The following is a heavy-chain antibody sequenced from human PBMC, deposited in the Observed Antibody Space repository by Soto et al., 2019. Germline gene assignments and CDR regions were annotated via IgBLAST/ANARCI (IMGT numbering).Heavy chain of an antibody. J-gene: IGHJ4*01. CDR2: ISATSAKI. CDR1: GFKFNYYA. D-gene: IGHD3-16*01. CDR3: VADSSYGSHWVSHFDQ. V-gene: IGHV3-48*02. Sequence: EVQLVESGGGLVQPGGSLRLSCAASGFKFNYYAMNWVRQVPGKGLEWVSYISATSAKIDYADSVKGRFTISRENARNSLYLQMNSLRDEDTAVYHGVADSSYGSHWVSHFDQWGRGTLVTVSS.